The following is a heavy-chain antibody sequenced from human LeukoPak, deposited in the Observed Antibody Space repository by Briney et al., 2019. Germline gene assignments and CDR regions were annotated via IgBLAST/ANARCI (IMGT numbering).Heavy chain of an antibody. CDR3: ARKEYSSSWYEGKDAFDI. J-gene: IGHJ3*02. CDR2: INSDGSST. Sequence: GGSLRLSCAASGFTFSSYWMHWVRQAPGKGLVWVSRINSDGSSTSYADSVKGRFTISRDNAKNTLYLQMNSLRAEDTAVYYCARKEYSSSWYEGKDAFDIWGQGTMVTVSS. V-gene: IGHV3-74*01. CDR1: GFTFSSYW. D-gene: IGHD6-13*01.